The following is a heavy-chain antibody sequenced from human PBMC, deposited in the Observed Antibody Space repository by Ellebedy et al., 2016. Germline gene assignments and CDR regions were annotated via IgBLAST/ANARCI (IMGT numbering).Heavy chain of an antibody. Sequence: GESLKISCAASGFTLSSFTMSWVRQAPGKGLEWVTSISRTATYIYYADSVKGRFTISRDNAKNSLSLHMNSLRIEDTAVYYCASRAIAGADTDPPIDYYYGMDVWGQGTTVTVSS. CDR3: ASRAIAGADTDPPIDYYYGMDV. CDR1: GFTLSSFT. CDR2: ISRTATYI. D-gene: IGHD6-19*01. V-gene: IGHV3-21*06. J-gene: IGHJ6*02.